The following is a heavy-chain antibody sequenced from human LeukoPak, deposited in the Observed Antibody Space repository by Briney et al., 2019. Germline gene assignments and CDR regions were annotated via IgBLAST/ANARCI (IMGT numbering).Heavy chain of an antibody. D-gene: IGHD6-25*01. CDR1: GFNFGDYA. CDR3: AASSGFDY. V-gene: IGHV3-49*03. J-gene: IGHJ4*02. Sequence: GGSLRLFCTAWGFNFGDYAMSWLRQAPGKGRVGFSYFRNRAYVGDAEYAASVRGRFTITRDDSKSIAYLQMSSLNIEDTAVYYCAASSGFDYWGQGTLVTVSS. CDR2: FRNRAYVGDA.